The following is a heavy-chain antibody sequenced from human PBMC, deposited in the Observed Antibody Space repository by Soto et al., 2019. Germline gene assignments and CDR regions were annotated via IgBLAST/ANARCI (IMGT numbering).Heavy chain of an antibody. J-gene: IGHJ6*03. CDR3: AKGRQWLVFGGSNYYYYMDV. Sequence: PGGSLRLSCAASGFTFSSYGMHWVRQAPGKGLEWVAVISYDGSNKYYADSVKGRFTISRDNSKNTLYLQMNSLRAEDTAVYYCAKGRQWLVFGGSNYYYYMDVWGKGTTVTVSS. CDR1: GFTFSSYG. D-gene: IGHD6-19*01. V-gene: IGHV3-30*18. CDR2: ISYDGSNK.